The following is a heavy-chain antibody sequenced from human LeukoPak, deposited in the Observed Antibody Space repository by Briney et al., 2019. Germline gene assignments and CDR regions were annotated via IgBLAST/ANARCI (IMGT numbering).Heavy chain of an antibody. CDR2: ISWNSGSI. CDR1: GFTFDDYA. D-gene: IGHD3-10*01. J-gene: IGHJ4*02. Sequence: PGGSLRLSCAASGFTFDDYAMHWVRQAPGKGLEWVSGISWNSGSIGYADSVKGRFTISRDNAKNSLYLQMNSLRAEDTALYYCAKDKGSSGSYVGPFDYWGQGTLVTVSS. CDR3: AKDKGSSGSYVGPFDY. V-gene: IGHV3-9*01.